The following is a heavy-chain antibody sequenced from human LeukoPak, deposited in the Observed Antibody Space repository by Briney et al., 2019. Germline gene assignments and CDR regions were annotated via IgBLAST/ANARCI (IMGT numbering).Heavy chain of an antibody. CDR1: GDSINSYY. Sequence: SETLSLTCTVSGDSINSYYWNWIRQPPGKGLEWIGYIYISGSTNYNSSLQSRVTMSVDTSKNQFSLKLTSVTAADTAVYYCARALNPLPGTYYFDYWGQGTLVTVSS. V-gene: IGHV4-59*12. D-gene: IGHD2-15*01. CDR2: IYISGST. CDR3: ARALNPLPGTYYFDY. J-gene: IGHJ4*02.